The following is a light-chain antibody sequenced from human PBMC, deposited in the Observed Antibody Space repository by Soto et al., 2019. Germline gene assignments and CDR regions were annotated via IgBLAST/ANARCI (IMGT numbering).Light chain of an antibody. CDR3: SSYAGTNFNV. CDR2: DVN. Sequence: QSVLTQPLSASGSPGQSVTISCTGTSSDVGGYNFVSWYQQHPGKAPKLIIYDVNKRPSGVPDRFSGSKSGNTASLTVSGLQPDDEADYYCSSYAGTNFNVFGIGTKVTVL. CDR1: SSDVGGYNF. J-gene: IGLJ1*01. V-gene: IGLV2-8*01.